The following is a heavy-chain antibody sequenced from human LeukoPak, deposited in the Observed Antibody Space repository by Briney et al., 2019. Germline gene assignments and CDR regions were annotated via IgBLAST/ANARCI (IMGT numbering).Heavy chain of an antibody. J-gene: IGHJ5*02. CDR2: ISYDGSNK. Sequence: GGSLRLSCAASGFTFSSYAMHWVRQAPGKGLEWVAVISYDGSNKYYADSVKGRFTISRDNSKNTPYLQMNSLRAEDTAVYYCARDRRVDSPRGWFDPWGQGTLVTVSS. CDR3: ARDRRVDSPRGWFDP. CDR1: GFTFSSYA. D-gene: IGHD5-12*01. V-gene: IGHV3-30-3*01.